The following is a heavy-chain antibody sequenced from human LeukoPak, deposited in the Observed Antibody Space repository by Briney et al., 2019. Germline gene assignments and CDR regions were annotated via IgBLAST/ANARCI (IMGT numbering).Heavy chain of an antibody. V-gene: IGHV4-38-2*02. Sequence: SETLSLTCTVSGYSISSGYYWGWIRQPPGKGLEWIGSIYYSGSTYYNPSLKSRVTISVDTSKNQFSLKLSSVTAADTAVYYCARDAIAARPVHAFDIWGQGTMVTVSS. CDR2: IYYSGST. CDR1: GYSISSGYY. J-gene: IGHJ3*02. CDR3: ARDAIAARPVHAFDI. D-gene: IGHD6-6*01.